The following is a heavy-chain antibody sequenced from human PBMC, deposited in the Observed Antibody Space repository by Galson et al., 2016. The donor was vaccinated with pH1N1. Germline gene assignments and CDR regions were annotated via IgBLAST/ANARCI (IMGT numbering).Heavy chain of an antibody. Sequence: SLRLSCAASGFKFDNYAMTWVRRAPGKGLQWVSAISGSGGRTYYADSVMDRFTISRDNSKKTLFLQMTSLRVEDTAVYYCAKDRYSSGQFFDSWGRGILVTVSS. J-gene: IGHJ4*02. CDR1: GFKFDNYA. D-gene: IGHD6-19*01. CDR2: ISGSGGRT. CDR3: AKDRYSSGQFFDS. V-gene: IGHV3-23*01.